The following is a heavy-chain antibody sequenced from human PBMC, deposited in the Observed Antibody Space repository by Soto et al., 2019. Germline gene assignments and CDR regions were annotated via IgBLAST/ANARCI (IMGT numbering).Heavy chain of an antibody. CDR1: GYTFSAHY. CDR3: ARSRELVPHGTYGVSDYLSVYEMDF. CDR2: INPQSGGI. J-gene: IGHJ6*02. D-gene: IGHD2-8*01. Sequence: AAVKGYFNASGYTFSAHYVPWVRRAPGQVLECIGSINPQSGGIHFAQKFQGRVTMTRDTSISTAFMALMRLTSDDTAIYFFARSRELVPHGTYGVSDYLSVYEMDFWGQATTVTVSS. V-gene: IGHV1-2*02.